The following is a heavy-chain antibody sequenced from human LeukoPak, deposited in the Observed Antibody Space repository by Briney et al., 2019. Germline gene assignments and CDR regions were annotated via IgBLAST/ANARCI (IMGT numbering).Heavy chain of an antibody. V-gene: IGHV4-31*03. J-gene: IGHJ4*02. Sequence: PSETLSLTCTVSGGSISSGGYYWSWIRQHPGKGLEWIGYIYYSGSTYYNPSLKSRVTISVDTSKNQFSLKLSSVTAADTAVYYCARRKTLPYYYDSSGYSYYFDYWGQGTLVTVSS. CDR3: ARRKTLPYYYDSSGYSYYFDY. D-gene: IGHD3-22*01. CDR1: GGSISSGGYY. CDR2: IYYSGST.